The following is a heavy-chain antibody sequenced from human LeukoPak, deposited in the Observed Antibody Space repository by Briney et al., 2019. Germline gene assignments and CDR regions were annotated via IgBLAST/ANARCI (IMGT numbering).Heavy chain of an antibody. J-gene: IGHJ4*02. V-gene: IGHV4-4*02. Sequence: PSETLSLTCAVSGGSISSSNWWSWVRQPPGKGLEWIGEIYHSGSTNYNPSLKSRVTISVDTSKNQFSLKLSSVTAADTAVYYCARVGCSGGSCYFDYWGQGTLVTVSS. CDR2: IYHSGST. D-gene: IGHD2-15*01. CDR3: ARVGCSGGSCYFDY. CDR1: GGSISSSNW.